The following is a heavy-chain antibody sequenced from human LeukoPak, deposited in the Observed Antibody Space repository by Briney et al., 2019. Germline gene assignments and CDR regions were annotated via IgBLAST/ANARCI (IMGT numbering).Heavy chain of an antibody. D-gene: IGHD3-9*01. CDR1: GGSISSYY. CDR2: IYYSEST. J-gene: IGHJ3*02. Sequence: SETLSLTCTVSGGSISSYYWSWIRQPPGKGLEWIGYIYYSESTNYNPSLKSRVTISVDTSKNQFSLKLSSVTAADTAVYYCARVLAGHDAFDIWGQGTMVTVSS. V-gene: IGHV4-59*01. CDR3: ARVLAGHDAFDI.